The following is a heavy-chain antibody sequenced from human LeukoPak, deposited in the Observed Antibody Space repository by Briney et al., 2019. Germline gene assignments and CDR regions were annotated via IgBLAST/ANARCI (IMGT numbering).Heavy chain of an antibody. CDR1: GGSISSYY. V-gene: IGHV4-59*01. CDR3: ARAGGLEMSTIYPHYYYYYMDV. J-gene: IGHJ6*03. CDR2: VYYSGSA. Sequence: PSETLSLTCTVSGGSISSYYWSWIRQPPGKGLEWIGYVYYSGSAYYNPSLKSRVTTSVDTSKNQFSLRLSSVTAADTAVYYCARAGGLEMSTIYPHYYYYYMDVWGKGTTVTVSS. D-gene: IGHD5-24*01.